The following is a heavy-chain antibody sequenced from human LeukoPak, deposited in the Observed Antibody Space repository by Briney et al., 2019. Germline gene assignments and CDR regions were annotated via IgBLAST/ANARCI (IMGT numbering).Heavy chain of an antibody. CDR2: IYYSGST. CDR1: GGSISSGDYY. CDR3: ARAIYGSGSSDAFDI. D-gene: IGHD3-10*01. J-gene: IGHJ3*02. V-gene: IGHV4-30-4*01. Sequence: PSQTLSLTCTVSGGSISSGDYYWSWIRQPPGKGLEWIGYIYYSGSTYHNPSLKSRVTISVDTSKNQFSLKLSSVTAADTAVYYCARAIYGSGSSDAFDIWGQGTMVTVSS.